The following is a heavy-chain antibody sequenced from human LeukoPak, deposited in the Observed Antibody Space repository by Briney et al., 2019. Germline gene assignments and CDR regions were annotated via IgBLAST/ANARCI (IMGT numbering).Heavy chain of an antibody. Sequence: SETLSLTCTVSGGSISSFYWSWIRQPPGKGLEWIGYIYCSGDTNYNPSLKNRVTMSVDTSKNHFSLKLTSVTAADTAVYYCARGYSANYGRFDYWGLGTLVTVSS. CDR2: IYCSGDT. D-gene: IGHD4/OR15-4a*01. CDR1: GGSISSFY. CDR3: ARGYSANYGRFDY. J-gene: IGHJ4*02. V-gene: IGHV4-59*01.